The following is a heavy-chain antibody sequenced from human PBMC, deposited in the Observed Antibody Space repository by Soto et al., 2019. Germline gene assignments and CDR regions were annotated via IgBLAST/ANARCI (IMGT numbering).Heavy chain of an antibody. CDR3: AKDIHYDSSGYFSGGRAFDI. CDR2: ISWNSGSI. CDR1: GFTFDDYA. J-gene: IGHJ3*02. V-gene: IGHV3-9*01. Sequence: LRLSCAASGFTFDDYAMHWVRQAPGKGLECVSGISWNSGSIGYADSVKGRFTISRDNAKISLYLQMNSLRAEDTALYYCAKDIHYDSSGYFSGGRAFDIWGQGTMVSVSS. D-gene: IGHD3-22*01.